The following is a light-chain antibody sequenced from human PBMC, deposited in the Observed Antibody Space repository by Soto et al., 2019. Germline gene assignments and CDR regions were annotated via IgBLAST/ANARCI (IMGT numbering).Light chain of an antibody. V-gene: IGLV2-14*01. Sequence: QSVLTQPASVSGSPGQSITISCTGTSSDIGGHNYVSWYQQHPGRAPKLLIYDVSYRPSGVSNRFSASKSGNTASLTISGLQADDEADYYCSSFTSSSTYVFGAGTKVTVL. J-gene: IGLJ1*01. CDR3: SSFTSSSTYV. CDR1: SSDIGGHNY. CDR2: DVS.